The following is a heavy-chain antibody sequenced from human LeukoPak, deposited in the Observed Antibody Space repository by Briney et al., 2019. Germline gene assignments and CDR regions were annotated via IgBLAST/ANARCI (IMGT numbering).Heavy chain of an antibody. CDR3: AKVPYSDYGSGRPPFMDV. CDR2: LSDSGSST. J-gene: IGHJ6*02. Sequence: GGSLRLSCAASGFTFSNYAMSWVRQAPGRGLDWVSTLSDSGSSTYYEDSVKGRFTTSRDNSKNTLYLQMDSLRVEDTATYYCAKVPYSDYGSGRPPFMDVWGQGTTVAVSS. CDR1: GFTFSNYA. D-gene: IGHD3-10*01. V-gene: IGHV3-23*01.